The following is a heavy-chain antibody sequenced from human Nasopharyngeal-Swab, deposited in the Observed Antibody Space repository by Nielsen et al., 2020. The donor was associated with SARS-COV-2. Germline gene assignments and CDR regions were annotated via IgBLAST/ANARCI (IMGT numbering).Heavy chain of an antibody. CDR1: GFTFSSYA. V-gene: IGHV3-23*01. CDR3: AKHTAGWFGGDAFDI. CDR2: ISGSGGAT. J-gene: IGHJ3*02. Sequence: GESLKISCAASGFTFSSYAMHWVRQAPGKGLEWVSVISGSGGATHSADSAKGRFAISRDNSKNTLYLQMNSLRAEDTAVYYCAKHTAGWFGGDAFDIWGQGTVVTVSS. D-gene: IGHD3-10*01.